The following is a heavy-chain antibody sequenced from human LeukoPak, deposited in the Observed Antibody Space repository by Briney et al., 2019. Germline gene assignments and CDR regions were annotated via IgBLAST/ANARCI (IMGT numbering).Heavy chain of an antibody. CDR2: INPNSGGT. D-gene: IGHD3-10*01. Sequence: ASVKVSCKASGYTFTGYYMHWVRQAPGQGLEWMGWINPNSGGTNYAQKFQGRVTMTRGTSISTAYMELSSLTSDDTAVYYCAREDYYGSGSFSNWFDPWGQGTLVTVSS. J-gene: IGHJ5*02. V-gene: IGHV1-2*02. CDR3: AREDYYGSGSFSNWFDP. CDR1: GYTFTGYY.